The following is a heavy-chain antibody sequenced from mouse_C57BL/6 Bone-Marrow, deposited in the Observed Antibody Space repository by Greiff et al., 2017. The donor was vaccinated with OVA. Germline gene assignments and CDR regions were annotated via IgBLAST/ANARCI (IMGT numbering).Heavy chain of an antibody. CDR3: ARRFGITTVVARGYFDY. CDR1: GYSFTDYN. D-gene: IGHD1-1*01. Sequence: EVKVVESGPELVKPGASVKISCKASGYSFTDYNMNWVKQSNGKSLEWIGVINPNYGTTSYNQKFKGKATLTVDQSSSTAYMQLNSLTSEDSAVYYCARRFGITTVVARGYFDYWGQGTTLTVSS. V-gene: IGHV1-39*01. CDR2: INPNYGTT. J-gene: IGHJ2*01.